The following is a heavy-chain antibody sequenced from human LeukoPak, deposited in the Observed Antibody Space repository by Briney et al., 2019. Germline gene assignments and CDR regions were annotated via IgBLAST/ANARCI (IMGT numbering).Heavy chain of an antibody. CDR3: ARDNGYKFDY. D-gene: IGHD5-24*01. J-gene: IGHJ4*02. Sequence: GGSLRLSCAASGFTFSSYSMNWVRQVPGKGLAWVSHINTYGTSAIYADSVKGRFTISRDNAKNMLFLQMDSLRAEDTAVYYCARDNGYKFDYWGQGTLVTVSS. CDR1: GFTFSSYS. CDR2: INTYGTSA. V-gene: IGHV3-74*01.